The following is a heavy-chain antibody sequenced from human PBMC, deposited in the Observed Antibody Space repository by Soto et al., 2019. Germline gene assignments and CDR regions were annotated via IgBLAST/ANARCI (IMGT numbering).Heavy chain of an antibody. Sequence: QVQLQESGPGLVKPSQTLSLTCTVSGGSISSGGYYWSWIRQHPGKGLEWIGYISYSGSTYYNPSLKSRLTISVDTSKNQFALKVSSVTAADTAVYYCARAPPAVVLRDAFDVWGQGTVVTVSS. D-gene: IGHD2-15*01. CDR3: ARAPPAVVLRDAFDV. J-gene: IGHJ3*01. V-gene: IGHV4-31*03. CDR1: GGSISSGGYY. CDR2: ISYSGST.